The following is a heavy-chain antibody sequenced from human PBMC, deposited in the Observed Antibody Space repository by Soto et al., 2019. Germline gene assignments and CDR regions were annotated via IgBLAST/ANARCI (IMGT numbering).Heavy chain of an antibody. J-gene: IGHJ6*02. V-gene: IGHV5-51*01. CDR3: ARCPYYDFWSGYSHPNYYYYGMDV. Sequence: PGEPLKISCKGSGYSFTSYWIGWVRQMPGKGLEWMGIIYPGDSDTRYSPSFQGQVTISADKSISTAYLQWSSLKASDTAMYYCARCPYYDFWSGYSHPNYYYYGMDVWGQGTTVTV. D-gene: IGHD3-3*01. CDR2: IYPGDSDT. CDR1: GYSFTSYW.